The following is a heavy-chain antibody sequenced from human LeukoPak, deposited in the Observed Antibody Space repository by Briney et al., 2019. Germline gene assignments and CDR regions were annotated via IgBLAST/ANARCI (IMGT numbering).Heavy chain of an antibody. CDR1: GFIFTNYF. CDR3: ATDRGWRTSGYYLYYFEY. J-gene: IGHJ4*02. V-gene: IGHV3-7*01. D-gene: IGHD3-3*01. Sequence: PGGSLGLSCAASGFIFTNYFMSWVRQAPGKGLEWVASIKHDGSEKYYVDSVRGRFTISRDNTMNSLYLQMSSLRAEDTAVYYCATDRGWRTSGYYLYYFEYWGQGTLVTVSS. CDR2: IKHDGSEK.